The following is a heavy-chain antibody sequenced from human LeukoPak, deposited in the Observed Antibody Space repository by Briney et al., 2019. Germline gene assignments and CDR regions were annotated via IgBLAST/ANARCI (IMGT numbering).Heavy chain of an antibody. Sequence: SETLSLTCAVYGGSFSGYYWGWIRQPPGKGLEWIGEINHSGSTNYNPSLKSRVTISVDTSKNQFSLKLSSVTAADTAVYYCARGPHYYGSGSYWRVRWFDPWGQGTLVTVSS. D-gene: IGHD3-10*01. J-gene: IGHJ5*02. CDR1: GGSFSGYY. CDR3: ARGPHYYGSGSYWRVRWFDP. V-gene: IGHV4-34*01. CDR2: INHSGST.